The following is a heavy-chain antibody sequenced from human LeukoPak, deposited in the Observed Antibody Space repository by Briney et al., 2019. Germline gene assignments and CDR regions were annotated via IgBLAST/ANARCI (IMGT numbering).Heavy chain of an antibody. D-gene: IGHD3-3*01. V-gene: IGHV4-59*01. Sequence: SETLSLTCTVSGGSISSYYWSWLRQPPGKGLEWIGYIYYSGSTNYNPSLKSRVTISVDTSKNQFSLKLSSVTAADTAVYYCATTYYDFWSAPFDYWGQGTLVTVSS. CDR2: IYYSGST. CDR1: GGSISSYY. J-gene: IGHJ4*02. CDR3: ATTYYDFWSAPFDY.